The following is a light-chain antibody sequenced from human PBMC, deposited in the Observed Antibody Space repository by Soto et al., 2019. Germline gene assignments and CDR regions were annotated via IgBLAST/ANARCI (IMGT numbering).Light chain of an antibody. V-gene: IGLV4-60*02. CDR3: ETWDSNIHWV. J-gene: IGLJ3*02. Sequence: QSVLTQSSSASASLGSSVKLTCTLSSGHSSYIIAWHQQQPGKAPRYLMKLEGSGSYNKGSGVPDRFSGSSSGADRYLAISNLKFEDAAEYYCETWDSNIHWVFGGGTKLTGL. CDR2: LEGSGSY. CDR1: SGHSSYI.